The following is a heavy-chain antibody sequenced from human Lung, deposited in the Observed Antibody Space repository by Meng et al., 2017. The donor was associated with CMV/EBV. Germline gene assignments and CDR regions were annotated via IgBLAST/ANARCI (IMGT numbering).Heavy chain of an antibody. J-gene: IGHJ6*02. Sequence: GGSLRLSCAASGFTVSSNYMSWVRQAPGKGLEWVSVIYSGGSTYYADSVKGRFTISRDNSKNTLYLQMNSLRAEDTAVYYCARSIFGAPGGVWGQGPTVTFSS. CDR1: GFTVSSNY. D-gene: IGHD3-3*01. V-gene: IGHV3-53*01. CDR3: ARSIFGAPGGV. CDR2: IYSGGST.